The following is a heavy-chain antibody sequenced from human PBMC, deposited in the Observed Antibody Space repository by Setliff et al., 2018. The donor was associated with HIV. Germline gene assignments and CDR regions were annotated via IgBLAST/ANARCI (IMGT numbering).Heavy chain of an antibody. Sequence: ASVKVSCKASGYTFTSYGVSCVRQAPGQGLEWMGWISAYNGNTNYAQKLQGRVTMTTDTSTSTVYMELRSLRSDDTAVYYCARDQGFWSGFTYNYYMDVWGKGTTVTV. CDR3: ARDQGFWSGFTYNYYMDV. CDR1: GYTFTSYG. J-gene: IGHJ6*03. CDR2: ISAYNGNT. D-gene: IGHD3-3*01. V-gene: IGHV1-18*01.